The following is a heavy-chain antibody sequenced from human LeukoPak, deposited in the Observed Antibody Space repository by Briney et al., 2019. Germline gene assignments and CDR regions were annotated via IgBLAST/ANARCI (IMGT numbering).Heavy chain of an antibody. J-gene: IGHJ4*02. CDR1: GFTFNNYA. CDR2: ISGSGGST. D-gene: IGHD4-17*01. Sequence: PGGSLRLSCAASGFTFNNYAMNWVRQAPGKGLEWVSAISGSGGSTYYADSVKGRFTISRDNSKNTLYLQMNSLRAEDTAVYYCAKDGDYVMDYFDYWGQGTLVTVSS. V-gene: IGHV3-23*01. CDR3: AKDGDYVMDYFDY.